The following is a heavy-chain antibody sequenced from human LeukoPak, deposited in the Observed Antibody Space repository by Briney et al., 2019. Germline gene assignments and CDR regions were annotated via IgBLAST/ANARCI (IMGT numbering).Heavy chain of an antibody. V-gene: IGHV1-2*02. CDR1: GYTFTGYY. CDR2: INPNSGGT. Sequence: GASVKVSCKASGYTFTGYYMHWVRQAPGQRLEWMGWINPNSGGTNYAQKFQGRVTMTRDTSISTAYMELSRLRSDDTVVYYCAREGYSRKAFDIWGQGTMVTVSS. CDR3: AREGYSRKAFDI. J-gene: IGHJ3*02. D-gene: IGHD6-13*01.